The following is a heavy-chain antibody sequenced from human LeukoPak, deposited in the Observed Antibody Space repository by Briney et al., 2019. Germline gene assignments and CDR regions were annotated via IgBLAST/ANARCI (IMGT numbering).Heavy chain of an antibody. D-gene: IGHD6-19*01. V-gene: IGHV4-59*01. Sequence: SETLSLTCTVSGGSISSYYWSWIRQPPGKGLEWIGYIYYSGSTNYNPALKSRVTISVDTSKNQFSLKLSSVTAADTAVYYCARDFRSGWPPVWGQGTLVTVSS. CDR1: GGSISSYY. J-gene: IGHJ4*02. CDR2: IYYSGST. CDR3: ARDFRSGWPPV.